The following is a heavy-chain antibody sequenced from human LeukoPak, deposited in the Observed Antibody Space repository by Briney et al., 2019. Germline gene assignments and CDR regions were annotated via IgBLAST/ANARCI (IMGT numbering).Heavy chain of an antibody. D-gene: IGHD4-17*01. CDR1: GFTFSSYW. J-gene: IGHJ6*02. CDR2: IKQDGSEK. V-gene: IGHV3-7*01. CDR3: ARVDGGDYFYYYYGMDV. Sequence: PGGSLRLSCAASGFTFSSYWMSWVRQAPGKGLEWVANIKQDGSEKYYVDSVKGRFTISRDNAKNSLYLQMNSLRAEDTAVYYCARVDGGDYFYYYYGMDVSGQGTTVTVSS.